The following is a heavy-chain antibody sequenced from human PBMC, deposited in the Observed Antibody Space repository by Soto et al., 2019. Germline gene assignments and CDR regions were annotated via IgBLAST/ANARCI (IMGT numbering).Heavy chain of an antibody. CDR2: IYHSGST. V-gene: IGHV4-4*02. J-gene: IGHJ2*01. CDR3: ARGNPQVGGYRNWYFDL. D-gene: IGHD3-16*01. CDR1: GGSISSSNW. Sequence: SETLSLTCAVSGGSISSSNWWSWVRQPPGKGLEWIGEIYHSGSTNYNPSLKSRVTISVDKSKNQFSLKLSSVTAADTAVYYCARGNPQVGGYRNWYFDLWGRGTLVTVSS.